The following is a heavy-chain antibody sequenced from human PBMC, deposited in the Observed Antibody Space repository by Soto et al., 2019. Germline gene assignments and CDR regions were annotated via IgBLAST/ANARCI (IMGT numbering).Heavy chain of an antibody. D-gene: IGHD2-21*02. CDR2: IVPVVTTT. J-gene: IGHJ5*02. Sequence: HVQLVQSGAEVKRPGSSVKVSCKTSGGIFSNYAISWVRQAPGQGLEWMGGIVPVVTTTNYAQKFQGRVTITADESTTTVYMELSSLTSEDTAVYYCARDPSSGGDCHFDLWGQGTLVTVSS. CDR1: GGIFSNYA. CDR3: ARDPSSGGDCHFDL. V-gene: IGHV1-69*12.